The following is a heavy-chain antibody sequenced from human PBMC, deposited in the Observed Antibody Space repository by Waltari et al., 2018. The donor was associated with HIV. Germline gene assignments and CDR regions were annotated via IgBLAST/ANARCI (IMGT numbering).Heavy chain of an antibody. CDR1: GGSISSGGYY. J-gene: IGHJ3*02. D-gene: IGHD2-2*01. V-gene: IGHV4-31*03. CDR3: ARYCTSTSCYRGAFDI. Sequence: QVQLQESGPGLVKPSQTLSLTCTVSGGSISSGGYYWSWLRQHPGKGLEWIGYIYDTGNTYYNPSLKSRITISVDTSKNQLSLNLTSVTAADTAVYYCARYCTSTSCYRGAFDIWGQGTLVTVAS. CDR2: IYDTGNT.